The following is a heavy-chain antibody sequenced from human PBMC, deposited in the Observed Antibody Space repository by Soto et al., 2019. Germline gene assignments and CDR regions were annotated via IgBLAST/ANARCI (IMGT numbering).Heavy chain of an antibody. CDR3: ARSETEIEGNDAFDI. CDR1: GFTVSSNY. V-gene: IGHV3-53*01. J-gene: IGHJ3*02. CDR2: IYSGGST. Sequence: GGSLRLSCAASGFTVSSNYMSWVRQAPGKGLEWVSVIYSGGSTYYADSVKGRFTISRDNSKNTLYLQMNSLRAEDTAVYYCARSETEIEGNDAFDIWGQGTMVTVSS.